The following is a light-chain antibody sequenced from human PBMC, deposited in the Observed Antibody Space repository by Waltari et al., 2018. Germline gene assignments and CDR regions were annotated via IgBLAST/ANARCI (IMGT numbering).Light chain of an antibody. J-gene: IGLJ3*02. V-gene: IGLV1-47*01. Sequence: QTVLTPPPSASGTPGQTVTISCSGSRSNIGTNSVYRYQHLPGTAPRLLIYWTYQRPSGVSDRFFASRSGTSASLAISGLRSEDEADYFCLAWDDSLSVWLFGGGTKVTVL. CDR1: RSNIGTNS. CDR2: WTY. CDR3: LAWDDSLSVWL.